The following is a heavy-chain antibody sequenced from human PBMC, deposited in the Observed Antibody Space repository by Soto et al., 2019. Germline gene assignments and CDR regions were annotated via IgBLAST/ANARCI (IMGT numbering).Heavy chain of an antibody. CDR1: GFTFSGSA. CDR2: IRSKANSYAT. J-gene: IGHJ3*02. D-gene: IGHD4-4*01. CDR3: SRRRRMATITAFDI. Sequence: GSLRLSCAASGFTFSGSAMHWVRQASGKGLEWVGRIRSKANSYATAYAASVKGRFTISRDDSKNTAYLQMNSLKTEDTALYYCSRRRRMATITAFDIWGQGTMVTVS. V-gene: IGHV3-73*01.